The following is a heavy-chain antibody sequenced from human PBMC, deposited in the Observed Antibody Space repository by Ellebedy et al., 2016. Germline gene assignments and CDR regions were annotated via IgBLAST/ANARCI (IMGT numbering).Heavy chain of an antibody. J-gene: IGHJ4*02. Sequence: GESLKISXAASGFTFGSSAMSWVRQAPGKGLEWVSSIRGSDGSAHYADSVKGRFTISRDSSRNTLYLQMNSLRAEDTAIYYCLKATKYGTTWFGFGDSWGQGTLVTVSS. CDR2: IRGSDGSA. CDR1: GFTFGSSA. V-gene: IGHV3-23*01. D-gene: IGHD3-10*01. CDR3: LKATKYGTTWFGFGDS.